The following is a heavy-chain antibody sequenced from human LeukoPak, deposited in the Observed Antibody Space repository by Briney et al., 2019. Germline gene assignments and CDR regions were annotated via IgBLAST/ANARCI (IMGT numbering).Heavy chain of an antibody. CDR1: GFTFSSYW. CDR3: ARTRITMIVGLASRFDY. J-gene: IGHJ4*02. CDR2: IKKDGSEK. D-gene: IGHD3-22*01. Sequence: GGSLRLSCAASGFTFSSYWMSWVRQAPGKGLEWVANIKKDGSEKYYVDSVKGRFTISRDNAKNSLYLQMNSLRAEDTAVYYCARTRITMIVGLASRFDYWGQGTLVTVSS. V-gene: IGHV3-7*01.